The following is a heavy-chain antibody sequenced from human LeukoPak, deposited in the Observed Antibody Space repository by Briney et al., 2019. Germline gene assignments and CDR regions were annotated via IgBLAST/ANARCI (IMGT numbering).Heavy chain of an antibody. CDR3: AKDLENYGGNSVYFQH. Sequence: GGSLRLSCAASGFTFSSYGMHWVRQAPGKGLEWVAVISYDGSNKYYADSVKGRFTISRDNSKNTLYLQMNSLRAEDTAVYYCAKDLENYGGNSVYFQHWGQGTLVTVSS. J-gene: IGHJ1*01. D-gene: IGHD4-23*01. V-gene: IGHV3-30*18. CDR1: GFTFSSYG. CDR2: ISYDGSNK.